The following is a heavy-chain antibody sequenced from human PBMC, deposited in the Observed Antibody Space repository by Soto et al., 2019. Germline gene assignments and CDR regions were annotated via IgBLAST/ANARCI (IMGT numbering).Heavy chain of an antibody. CDR1: GGSISSSNW. V-gene: IGHV4-4*02. J-gene: IGHJ6*02. CDR3: ARVSSGWYDYYYYGMDV. CDR2: IYHSGST. Sequence: SETLSLTCAVSGGSISSSNWWSWVRQPPGKGLEWIGEIYHSGSTNCNPSLKSRVTISVDKSKNQFSLKLSSVTAADTAVYYCARVSSGWYDYYYYGMDVWGQGTTVTVSS. D-gene: IGHD6-19*01.